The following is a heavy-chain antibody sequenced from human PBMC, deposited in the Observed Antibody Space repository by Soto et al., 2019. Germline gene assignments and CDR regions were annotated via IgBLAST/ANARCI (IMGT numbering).Heavy chain of an antibody. D-gene: IGHD6-19*01. CDR3: AKEGEYSSGWDNFDY. V-gene: IGHV3-23*01. CDR1: GFTFSSYA. CDR2: ISGSGGST. J-gene: IGHJ4*02. Sequence: GGSLRLSCAASGFTFSSYAMNWVRQAPGKGLEWVSVISGSGGSTYYADSVKGRFTISRDNSKNTLYLQMNSLRAEDTAVYYCAKEGEYSSGWDNFDYWGQGTLVTVSS.